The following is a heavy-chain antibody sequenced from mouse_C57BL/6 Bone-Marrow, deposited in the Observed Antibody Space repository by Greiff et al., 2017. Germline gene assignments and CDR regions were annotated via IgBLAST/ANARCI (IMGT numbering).Heavy chain of an antibody. D-gene: IGHD2-4*01. CDR2: IWSGGST. V-gene: IGHV2-2*01. CDR3: ARTYDYDDEGLFDY. J-gene: IGHJ2*01. Sequence: VMLVESGPGLVQPSQSLSITCTVSGFSLTSYGVHWVRQSPGKGLEWLGVIWSGGSTDYNAAFISRLSISKDNSKSQVFFKMNSLQADDTAIYYCARTYDYDDEGLFDYWGQGTTLTVSS. CDR1: GFSLTSYG.